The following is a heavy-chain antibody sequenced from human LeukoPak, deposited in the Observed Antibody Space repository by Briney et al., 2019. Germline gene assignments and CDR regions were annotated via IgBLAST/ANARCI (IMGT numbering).Heavy chain of an antibody. V-gene: IGHV3-33*01. D-gene: IGHD3-22*01. CDR3: ARDSGYYDSSGYNDY. J-gene: IGHJ4*02. CDR2: IWYDGSNK. CDR1: GFTFSSYG. Sequence: GRSLRLSCAASGFTFSSYGMHWVGQAPGKGLEWVAVIWYDGSNKYYADSVKGRFTISRDNSKNTLYLQMNSLRAEDTAVYYCARDSGYYDSSGYNDYWGQGTLVTVSS.